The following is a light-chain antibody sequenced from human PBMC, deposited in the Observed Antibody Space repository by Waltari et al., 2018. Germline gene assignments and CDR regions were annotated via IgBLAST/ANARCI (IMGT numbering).Light chain of an antibody. CDR2: TAS. J-gene: IGKJ2*01. CDR3: QQRSNWPTT. V-gene: IGKV3-11*01. Sequence: IVFTPSPATLSLSPGERATLSCKASQSISSYLAWFQQKPGQAPRLLIHTASNRATGIPARFSGSGSGTDFTLTISSLEPEDFAVYYCQQRSNWPTTFGQGTKLEI. CDR1: QSISSY.